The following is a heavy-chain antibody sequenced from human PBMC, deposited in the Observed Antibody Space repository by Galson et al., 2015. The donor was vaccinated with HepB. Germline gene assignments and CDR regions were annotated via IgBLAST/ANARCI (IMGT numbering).Heavy chain of an antibody. V-gene: IGHV3-30*04. J-gene: IGHJ3*02. Sequence: SLRLSCAASGFTFSSYAMHWVRQAPGKGLEWVAVISYDGSNKYYADSVKGRFTIFRDNSKNTLYLQMNSLRAGDTAVYYCARDGASIVGATKSDAFDIWGQGTMVTVSS. D-gene: IGHD1-26*01. CDR2: ISYDGSNK. CDR3: ARDGASIVGATKSDAFDI. CDR1: GFTFSSYA.